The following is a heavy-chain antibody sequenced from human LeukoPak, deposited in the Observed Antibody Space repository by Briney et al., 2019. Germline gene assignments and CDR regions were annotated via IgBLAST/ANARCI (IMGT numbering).Heavy chain of an antibody. CDR1: GGTFTSYA. CDR3: EVGAPRGDY. V-gene: IGHV1-69*13. D-gene: IGHD1-26*01. Sequence: GASVKVSCKASGGTFTSYAISWVRQAPGQGLEWMGGIIPIFGTANYAQKFQGRVTITADESTSTAYMELSSLRSEDTAVYYCEVGAPRGDYWGQGTLVTVSS. CDR2: IIPIFGTA. J-gene: IGHJ4*02.